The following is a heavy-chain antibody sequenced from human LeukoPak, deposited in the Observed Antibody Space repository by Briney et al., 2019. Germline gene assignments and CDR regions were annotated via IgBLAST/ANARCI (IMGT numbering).Heavy chain of an antibody. J-gene: IGHJ5*02. Sequence: GGSLRLSCAASGFTFDDYAMHWVRQAPGKGLEWVSGISWNSGSIGYADSVEGRFTISRDNAKNSLYLQMNSLRAEDTALYYCAKDTHYCSGGSCYRGFDPWGQGTLVTVSS. V-gene: IGHV3-9*01. CDR2: ISWNSGSI. CDR3: AKDTHYCSGGSCYRGFDP. D-gene: IGHD2-15*01. CDR1: GFTFDDYA.